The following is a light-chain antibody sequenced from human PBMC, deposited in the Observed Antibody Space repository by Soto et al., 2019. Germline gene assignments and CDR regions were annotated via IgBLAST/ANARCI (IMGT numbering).Light chain of an antibody. V-gene: IGKV3-15*01. CDR3: QQRRYWPVT. CDR1: QSVSSY. J-gene: IGKJ1*01. Sequence: EKVMTQSPATLSMSPGERATLSCRASQSVSSYLAWYQQKPGQAPRLLIYGASTRATGIPARFSGSGSGTEFTLTISSLEPEDFAVYYCQQRRYWPVTFGQGTKV. CDR2: GAS.